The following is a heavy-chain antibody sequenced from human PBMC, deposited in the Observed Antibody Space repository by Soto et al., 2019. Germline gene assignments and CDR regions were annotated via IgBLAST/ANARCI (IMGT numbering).Heavy chain of an antibody. D-gene: IGHD4-17*01. CDR2: IYYNGET. CDR3: ARSHDYGDYRSWFDP. CDR1: GGSTSIGGHY. Sequence: QVQLQESGPALVKPSQTLSLTCTVAGGSTSIGGHYWSWIRQHPGKSLEWIGYIYYNGETYYNPALKSRVTISGDPSKNQFSLNLISVTAADTAVYYCARSHDYGDYRSWFDPWGQGILVTVSS. V-gene: IGHV4-31*03. J-gene: IGHJ5*02.